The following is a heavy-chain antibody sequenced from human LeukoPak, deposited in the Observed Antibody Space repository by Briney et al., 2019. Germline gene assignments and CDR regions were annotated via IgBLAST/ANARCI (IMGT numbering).Heavy chain of an antibody. V-gene: IGHV4-61*05. CDR1: GYSISSGYY. CDR2: IYYSGST. D-gene: IGHD5-18*01. J-gene: IGHJ3*02. CDR3: ASSVMDTAMVIRLGALDI. Sequence: SETLSLTCTVSGYSISSGYYLGWIRQPPGKGLEWIGYIYYSGSTNYNPSLKSRVTISVDTSKNQFSLKLSSVTAADTAVYYCASSVMDTAMVIRLGALDIWGQGTMVTVSS.